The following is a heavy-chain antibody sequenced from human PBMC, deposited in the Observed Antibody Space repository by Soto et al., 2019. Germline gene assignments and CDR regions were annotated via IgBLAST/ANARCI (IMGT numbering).Heavy chain of an antibody. D-gene: IGHD2-15*01. CDR1: GGSIRNYF. Sequence: QVQLQESGPGLVKTSETLSLSCTVSGGSIRNYFWSWIRQPPGRGLEWMGYVYYTGSTHYNPSLESRVTMSVDSSKNQVSLRLASVTAADTAVYYCARADRFGGSISSFDMWGQGSLVTVSS. CDR2: VYYTGST. CDR3: ARADRFGGSISSFDM. J-gene: IGHJ4*02. V-gene: IGHV4-59*13.